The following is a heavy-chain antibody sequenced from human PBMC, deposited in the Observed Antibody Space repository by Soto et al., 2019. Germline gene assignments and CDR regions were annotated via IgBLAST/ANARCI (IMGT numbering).Heavy chain of an antibody. CDR3: ASALVEVIVEFNFDY. CDR1: GFNFNNYA. D-gene: IGHD2-21*01. Sequence: EVQLLESGGGSVQPGGSLRLSCEASGFNFNNYAMTWVRQAPGRGLERVSIISGSGGSTYFADSVKGRFTISRDNSKNTLYLQMNSLRADDTAVYYCASALVEVIVEFNFDYWGQGTLVTVSS. V-gene: IGHV3-23*01. J-gene: IGHJ4*02. CDR2: ISGSGGST.